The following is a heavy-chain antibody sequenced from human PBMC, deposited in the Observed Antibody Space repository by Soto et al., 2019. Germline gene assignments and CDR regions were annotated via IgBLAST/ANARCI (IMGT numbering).Heavy chain of an antibody. CDR2: IIPIFGTA. D-gene: IGHD7-27*01. CDR1: GDTFSSYA. V-gene: IGHV1-69*01. CDR3: ARVTPLNWGYNWFDP. J-gene: IGHJ5*02. Sequence: QVQLVQSGAEVKKPGSSVKVSCKASGDTFSSYAISWVRQAPGQGLEWMGGIIPIFGTANYAQKFQGRVRITADESTSTAYMELSSLRSEDTAVYYCARVTPLNWGYNWFDPWGQGTLVTVSS.